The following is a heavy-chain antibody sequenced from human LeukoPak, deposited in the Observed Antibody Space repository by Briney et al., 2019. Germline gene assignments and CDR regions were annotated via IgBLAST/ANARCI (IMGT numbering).Heavy chain of an antibody. J-gene: IGHJ4*02. V-gene: IGHV3-23*01. CDR2: ISGSGGST. Sequence: GGSLRLSCAASGFTFSSYAMSWVRQAPGKGLEWVSAISGSGGSTYYADSAKGRFTISRDNSKNTLYLQMNSLRAKDTAVYYCAKDLRITYYDFWSGGFDYWGQGTLVTVSS. D-gene: IGHD3-3*01. CDR3: AKDLRITYYDFWSGGFDY. CDR1: GFTFSSYA.